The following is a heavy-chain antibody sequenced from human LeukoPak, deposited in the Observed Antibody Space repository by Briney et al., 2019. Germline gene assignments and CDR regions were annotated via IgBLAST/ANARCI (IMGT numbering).Heavy chain of an antibody. Sequence: GGSLRLSCAASGFTLSNYGMTWVRQAPGKGLEWVSALTDIGSTTYYADSVKGRFTISRDTSTNTLYLQMNSLRAEDTAIYFCAKGTATNSGILDYWGQGTLVTVSS. CDR3: AKGTATNSGILDY. CDR1: GFTLSNYG. V-gene: IGHV3-23*01. D-gene: IGHD1-26*01. J-gene: IGHJ4*02. CDR2: LTDIGSTT.